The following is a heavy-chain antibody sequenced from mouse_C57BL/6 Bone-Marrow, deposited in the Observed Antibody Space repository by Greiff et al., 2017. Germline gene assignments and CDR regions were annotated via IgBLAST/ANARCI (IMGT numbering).Heavy chain of an antibody. CDR1: GYTFTSYW. V-gene: IGHV1-69*01. D-gene: IGHD3-2*02. CDR2: IDPSDSYT. CDR3: ARWTAQATIWYFDV. Sequence: QVQLKQPGAELVMPGASVKLSCKASGYTFTSYWMHWVKQRPGQGLEWIGEIDPSDSYTNYNQKFKGKSTLTVDKSSSTAYMQLSGLTSEDSAVYYCARWTAQATIWYFDVWGTGTTVTVSS. J-gene: IGHJ1*03.